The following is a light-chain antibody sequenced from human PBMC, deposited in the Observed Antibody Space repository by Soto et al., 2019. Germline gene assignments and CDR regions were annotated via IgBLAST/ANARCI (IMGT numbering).Light chain of an antibody. Sequence: EIVMPKSPLCLPVTPRGPASISCMCSQSLMHRNGYNYLDWYLQKPGQSPQLLIYLGSFRASGVPDGFSGGGSGTDFTLRISRVEAEDVGVYYCMQALQTPLTFGGGTKVDIK. J-gene: IGKJ4*01. V-gene: IGKV2-28*01. CDR3: MQALQTPLT. CDR2: LGS. CDR1: QSLMHRNGYNY.